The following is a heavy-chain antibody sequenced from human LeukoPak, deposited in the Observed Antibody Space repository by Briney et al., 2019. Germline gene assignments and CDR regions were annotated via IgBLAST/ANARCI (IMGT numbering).Heavy chain of an antibody. V-gene: IGHV3-9*01. CDR3: AKASLGYCSGGSCFFDY. D-gene: IGHD2-15*01. CDR1: GFTFDDYA. Sequence: PGGSLRLSCAASGFTFDDYAMHWVRQAPGKGLEWASGISWNSGSIGYADSVKGRFTISRDNAKNSLYLQMNSLRAEDTALYYCAKASLGYCSGGSCFFDYWGQGTLVTVSS. J-gene: IGHJ4*02. CDR2: ISWNSGSI.